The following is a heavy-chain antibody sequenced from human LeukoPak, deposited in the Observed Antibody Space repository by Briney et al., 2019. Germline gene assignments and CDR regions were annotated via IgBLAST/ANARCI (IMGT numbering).Heavy chain of an antibody. CDR3: ANIYCSSTSCPDY. D-gene: IGHD2-2*01. V-gene: IGHV3-30*02. CDR2: IRYDGSNK. J-gene: IGHJ4*02. CDR1: GFTFSSYG. Sequence: RGSLRLCCAAYGFTFSSYGMHWVRQAPGKGLEWVAFIRYDGSNKYYADSVKGRFTISRDNSKNTLYLQMNSLRAEDTAVYYCANIYCSSTSCPDYWGQGTLVTVSS.